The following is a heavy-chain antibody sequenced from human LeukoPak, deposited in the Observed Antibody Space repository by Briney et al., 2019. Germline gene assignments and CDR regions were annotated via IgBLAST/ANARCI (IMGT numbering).Heavy chain of an antibody. V-gene: IGHV3-23*01. J-gene: IGHJ4*02. D-gene: IGHD1-26*01. CDR1: GFAFGSEA. Sequence: GGSLRLSCAVSGFAFGSEAMSWVRQSPARGLEWVASISPGGGTTYYADYVKGRFTISRDNSKNTLYLQMNSLRAEDTAVYYCAKGEVGAIAYYFDYWGQGTLVTVSS. CDR2: ISPGGGTT. CDR3: AKGEVGAIAYYFDY.